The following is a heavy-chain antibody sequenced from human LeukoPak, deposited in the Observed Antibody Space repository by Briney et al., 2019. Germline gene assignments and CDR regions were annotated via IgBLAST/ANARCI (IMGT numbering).Heavy chain of an antibody. J-gene: IGHJ6*02. CDR3: ARESPLQFVPSYDFWYHYGMDV. D-gene: IGHD3-3*01. CDR1: GGTFSSYA. CDR2: IIPIFGTA. V-gene: IGHV1-69*13. Sequence: SVTVSCKASGGTFSSYAISWVRQAPGQGLEWMGGIIPIFGTANYAQKFQGRVTITADESTSTAYMELSSLRSEDTAVYYCARESPLQFVPSYDFWYHYGMDVWGQGTTVTVSS.